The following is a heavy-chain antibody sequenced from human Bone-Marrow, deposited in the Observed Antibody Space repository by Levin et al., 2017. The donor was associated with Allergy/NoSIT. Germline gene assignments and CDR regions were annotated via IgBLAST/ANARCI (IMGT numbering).Heavy chain of an antibody. Sequence: GGSLRLSCAASGFTFDDYGMSWVRQAPGKGLEWVSGINWNGGSTGYADSVKGRFTISSDNAKNSLYLQMNSLRAEDTALYHCARGSGLRFELNWFEPWGQGTLVTVSS. J-gene: IGHJ5*02. D-gene: IGHD3-10*01. V-gene: IGHV3-20*01. CDR3: ARGSGLRFELNWFEP. CDR1: GFTFDDYG. CDR2: INWNGGST.